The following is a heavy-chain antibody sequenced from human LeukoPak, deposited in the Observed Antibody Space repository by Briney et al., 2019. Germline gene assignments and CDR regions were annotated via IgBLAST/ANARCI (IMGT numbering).Heavy chain of an antibody. CDR1: GLTFSDYY. CDR2: ISSGGSTI. J-gene: IGHJ4*02. D-gene: IGHD2-15*01. V-gene: IGHV3-11*01. CDR3: AGYCSGGSCNAAGY. Sequence: NAGGSLRLSCAASGLTFSDYYMSWIRQAPGKGLEWVSYISSGGSTIYYADSVKGRFTTSRDNARNSLYLQMNSLRAEDTAVYYCAGYCSGGSCNAAGYWGQGTLVTVSS.